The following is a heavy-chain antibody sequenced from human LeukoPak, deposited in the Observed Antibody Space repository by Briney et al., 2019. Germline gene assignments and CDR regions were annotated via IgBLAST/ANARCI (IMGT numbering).Heavy chain of an antibody. CDR3: ARYCSSTSCRYFDY. CDR1: GASISSSSYY. D-gene: IGHD2-2*01. CDR2: IYYSGST. V-gene: IGHV4-39*07. J-gene: IGHJ4*02. Sequence: SETRSLTCTVPGASISSSSYYWGWIRQPPGKGLEWIGSIYYSGSTYYNPSLKSRVTISVDTSKNQFSLKLSSVPAEDTAVYYCARYCSSTSCRYFDYWGQGTLVTVSS.